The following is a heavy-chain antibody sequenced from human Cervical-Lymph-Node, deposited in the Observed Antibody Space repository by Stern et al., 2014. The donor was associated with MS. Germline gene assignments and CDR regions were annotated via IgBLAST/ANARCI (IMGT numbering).Heavy chain of an antibody. Sequence: QMQLVQYGAEVKKPGASVQVSCTVSGFTFSNYYIHLLRLAPGQRPEWMERISPKKGDTNYAPKFQGRVTMTRDTSVGLISLEVTGLRSDDTAVYYCAENMDVWGQGTMVTV. J-gene: IGHJ6*02. CDR3: AENMDV. CDR1: GFTFSNYY. CDR2: ISPKKGDT. V-gene: IGHV1-2*02.